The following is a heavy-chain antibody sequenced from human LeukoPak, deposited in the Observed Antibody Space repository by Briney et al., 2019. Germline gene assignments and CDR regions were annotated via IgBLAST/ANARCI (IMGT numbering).Heavy chain of an antibody. Sequence: GGSLRLSCAASGFTFSSSAMHWVRQAPGKGLEWVAVISYDGSNKYYTDSVKGRFIISRDNSKNTLYVQMNSLRPEDTAVYYCARDPKGGFSYGWGAFDIWGQGTVVTVSP. V-gene: IGHV3-30-3*01. CDR3: ARDPKGGFSYGWGAFDI. J-gene: IGHJ3*02. CDR1: GFTFSSSA. CDR2: ISYDGSNK. D-gene: IGHD5-18*01.